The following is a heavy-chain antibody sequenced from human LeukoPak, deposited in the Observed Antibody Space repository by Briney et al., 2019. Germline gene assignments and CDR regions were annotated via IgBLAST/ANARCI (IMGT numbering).Heavy chain of an antibody. Sequence: TGGSLRLSCAASGFTFRFYAMNWVRQAPGKGLEWVSAITGGGDSTYYADSVKGRFSISRDNSKNTLYHQMNSLRAEDTAVYCCAKLLWFGDLGGGPFDIWGQGTMVTVSS. CDR1: GFTFRFYA. V-gene: IGHV3-23*01. D-gene: IGHD3-10*01. CDR3: AKLLWFGDLGGGPFDI. CDR2: ITGGGDST. J-gene: IGHJ3*02.